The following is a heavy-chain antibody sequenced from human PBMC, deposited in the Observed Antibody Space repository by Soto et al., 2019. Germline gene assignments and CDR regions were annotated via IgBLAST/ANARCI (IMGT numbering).Heavy chain of an antibody. J-gene: IGHJ6*02. V-gene: IGHV3-23*01. CDR3: AKDHFGVTMPHGMDV. D-gene: IGHD3-10*01. CDR1: GFTFNNYA. CDR2: ISNSGGST. Sequence: EVRLLESGGGLVQPGGSLRLSCAASGFTFNNYAMTWVRQAPGKGLEWVSAISNSGGSTYYADSVKGRFTISRDNSKYTLYLQMNSLRAEDTAIYYCAKDHFGVTMPHGMDVWGQGTTVTVSS.